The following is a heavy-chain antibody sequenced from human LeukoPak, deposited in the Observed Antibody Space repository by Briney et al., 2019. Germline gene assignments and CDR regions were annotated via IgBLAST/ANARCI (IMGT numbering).Heavy chain of an antibody. CDR3: VREGPQDRYYGDYNFDY. CDR1: GFTFSNFW. V-gene: IGHV3-7*01. CDR2: IKTDGSEK. J-gene: IGHJ4*02. D-gene: IGHD4-17*01. Sequence: PGGSLRLSCAASGFTFSNFWMSWIRQVPGKGLEWVAHIKTDGSEKYYVDSVKGRFTISRDNAKNSLYLQMNSLRAEDTAVYYCVREGPQDRYYGDYNFDYWGQGTLVTVSS.